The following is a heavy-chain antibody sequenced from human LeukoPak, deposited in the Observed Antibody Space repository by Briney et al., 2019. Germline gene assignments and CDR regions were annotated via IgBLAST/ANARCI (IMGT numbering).Heavy chain of an antibody. V-gene: IGHV3-7*01. J-gene: IGHJ4*02. D-gene: IGHD4-17*01. CDR3: ASDDGDIDY. CDR1: GFIFSSYW. Sequence: GGSLRLSCAASGFIFSSYWMTWVRQAPGKGLEWVATIKHDGSEDYYLDSVKGRFTISRDNAKSSMWLQMNSLRAEDTAVYYCASDDGDIDYWGQGTLVTVSS. CDR2: IKHDGSED.